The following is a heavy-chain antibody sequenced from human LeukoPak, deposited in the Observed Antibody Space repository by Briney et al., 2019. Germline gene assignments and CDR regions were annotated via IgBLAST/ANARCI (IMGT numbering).Heavy chain of an antibody. CDR1: GFTFSDYY. Sequence: GGSLRLSCAASGFTFSDYYMSWIRQAPGKGLEWVSYTSSSGSTIYYADSVKGRFTISRDNAKNSLYLQMNSLRAEDTAVYYCARGGVPAAMVHPSGLGAFDIWGQGTMVTVSS. J-gene: IGHJ3*02. CDR3: ARGGVPAAMVHPSGLGAFDI. CDR2: TSSSGSTI. D-gene: IGHD2-2*01. V-gene: IGHV3-11*04.